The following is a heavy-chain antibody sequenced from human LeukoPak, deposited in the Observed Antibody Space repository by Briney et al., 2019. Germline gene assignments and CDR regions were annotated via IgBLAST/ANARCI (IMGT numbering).Heavy chain of an antibody. CDR3: ARDLTGGRLFHY. Sequence: SQTLSPTPAISGDGVFSLSAAWNWTRQSPSRGLEWLGRTYYRSKWYNDYPVSVKSPITTNPYTSKNQCSLQLNSVTLEHTGVYYCARDLTGGRLFHYWGQGNLVTVSS. V-gene: IGHV6-1*01. CDR2: TYYRSKWYN. D-gene: IGHD1-14*01. CDR1: GDGVFSLSAA. J-gene: IGHJ4*02.